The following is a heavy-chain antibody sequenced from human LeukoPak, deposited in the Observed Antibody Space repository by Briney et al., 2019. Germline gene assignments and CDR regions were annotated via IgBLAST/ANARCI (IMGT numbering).Heavy chain of an antibody. J-gene: IGHJ4*02. Sequence: SSETLSLTCTAPGGSISSQYWSWIRQPAGKGLEWIGRIYTSGSTNYNASLKSRVSMSVDTSKNQFSLKLSSVTAADTAVFYCARENSGSYREFDYWGQGTLVTVSS. CDR3: ARENSGSYREFDY. D-gene: IGHD1-26*01. V-gene: IGHV4-4*07. CDR1: GGSISSQY. CDR2: IYTSGST.